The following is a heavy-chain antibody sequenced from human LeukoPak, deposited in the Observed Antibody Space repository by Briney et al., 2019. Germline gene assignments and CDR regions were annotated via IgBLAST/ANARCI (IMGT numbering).Heavy chain of an antibody. D-gene: IGHD1-7*01. Sequence: SSETLSLTCTVSGGSISSYYWSWIRQPPGKGLEWIGYIYYSGSTNYNPSLKSRVTISVDTSKNQFSLKLSSVTAADTAVYYCARITGTTWLTSYYYYGMDVWGQGTAVTVSS. CDR2: IYYSGST. J-gene: IGHJ6*02. CDR1: GGSISSYY. CDR3: ARITGTTWLTSYYYYGMDV. V-gene: IGHV4-59*01.